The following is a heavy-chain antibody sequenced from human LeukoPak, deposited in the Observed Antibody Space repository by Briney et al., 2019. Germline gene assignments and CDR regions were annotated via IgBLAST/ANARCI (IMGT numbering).Heavy chain of an antibody. V-gene: IGHV3-33*06. Sequence: QPGGSLRLSCAASGFTFSSYGMHWVRQAPGKGLEWVAVIWYDGSNKYYADSVKGRFTISRDNSKNTLYLQMNSLRAEDTAVYYCAKAPIDSSGQGGHYWGQGTLVTVSS. J-gene: IGHJ4*02. CDR3: AKAPIDSSGQGGHY. CDR1: GFTFSSYG. D-gene: IGHD3-22*01. CDR2: IWYDGSNK.